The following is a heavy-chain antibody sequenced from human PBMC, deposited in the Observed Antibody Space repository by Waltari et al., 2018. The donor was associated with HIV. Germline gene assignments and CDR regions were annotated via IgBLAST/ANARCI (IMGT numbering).Heavy chain of an antibody. CDR1: GGSIISNVYY. D-gene: IGHD4-17*01. CDR3: APRDYGDYQFDY. J-gene: IGHJ4*02. Sequence: QLQLQESGPGLVKPSETLSLTCTVPGGSIISNVYYWGWIRQPPGKGLEWIGSVYESGSTYYNPALKSRVTISVDTSKNQFYLRLRSVTAADTAVYYCAPRDYGDYQFDYWGRGTLVTVSS. CDR2: VYESGST. V-gene: IGHV4-39*01.